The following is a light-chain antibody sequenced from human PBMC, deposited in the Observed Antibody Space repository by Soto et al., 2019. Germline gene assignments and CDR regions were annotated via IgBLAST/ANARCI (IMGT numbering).Light chain of an antibody. CDR1: VLAKKY. CDR3: SSAADNIGV. CDR2: KDS. V-gene: IGLV3-27*01. Sequence: SYELTQPSSVSVSPGQTARITCSGDVLAKKYARWFQQKPGQAPVLVIYKDSERPSGLPERFSGSSSGTTVTLTISGAQVEDEADYYCSSAADNIGVLGGGTKLTVL. J-gene: IGLJ3*02.